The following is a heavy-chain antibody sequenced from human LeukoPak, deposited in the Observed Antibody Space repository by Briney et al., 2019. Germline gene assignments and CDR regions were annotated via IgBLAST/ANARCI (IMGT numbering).Heavy chain of an antibody. D-gene: IGHD5-24*01. V-gene: IGHV3-66*01. CDR2: LYSGGST. J-gene: IGHJ6*02. Sequence: GGSLRLSCAGSGFSFSNFAMSWVRQAPGKGLEWVSLLYSGGSTYYADSVKGRFSISRDNSTNTLYLQMNSLRAEDTAAYYCASRDKGYYYGMDVWGQGTTVTVSS. CDR1: GFSFSNFA. CDR3: ASRDKGYYYGMDV.